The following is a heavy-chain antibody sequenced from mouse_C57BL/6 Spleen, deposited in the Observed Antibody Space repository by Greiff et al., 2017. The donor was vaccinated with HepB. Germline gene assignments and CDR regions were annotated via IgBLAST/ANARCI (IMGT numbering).Heavy chain of an antibody. Sequence: LVESGEGLVKPGGSLKLSCAASGFTFSSYAMSWVRQTPEKRLEWVAYISSGGDYIYYADTVKGRFTISRDNARNTLYLQMSSLKSEDTAMYYCTRGASYYGSSYGYFDVWGTGTTVTVSS. CDR1: GFTFSSYA. CDR2: ISSGGDYI. D-gene: IGHD1-1*01. CDR3: TRGASYYGSSYGYFDV. J-gene: IGHJ1*03. V-gene: IGHV5-9-1*02.